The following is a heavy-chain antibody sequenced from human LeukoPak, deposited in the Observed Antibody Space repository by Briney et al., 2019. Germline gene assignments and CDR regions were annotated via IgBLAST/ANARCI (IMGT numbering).Heavy chain of an antibody. D-gene: IGHD4-17*01. Sequence: GGSLNLSVKASDLPFRPLARMWVPKAPGKGPEGFSAIRGGGGSAFYADSVKGRFTISRDNSKYTLFLQMNSLRAEDTAVYYCARDPNGDYIGAFDMWGPGTMVTVSS. CDR3: ARDPNGDYIGAFDM. CDR1: DLPFRPLA. V-gene: IGHV3-23*01. CDR2: IRGGGGSA. J-gene: IGHJ3*02.